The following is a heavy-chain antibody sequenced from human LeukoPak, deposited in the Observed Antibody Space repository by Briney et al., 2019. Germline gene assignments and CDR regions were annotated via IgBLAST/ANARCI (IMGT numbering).Heavy chain of an antibody. D-gene: IGHD1-26*01. CDR2: IYYSGST. Sequence: PSETLSLTCTVSGGSISSYYWSWIRQPPGKGLEWIGYIYYSGSTNYNPSLKSRVTISLDTSKNQFSLKLSSVTAADTAVYYCARSLVGATRAFDIWGQGTMVTVSS. J-gene: IGHJ3*02. CDR1: GGSISSYY. CDR3: ARSLVGATRAFDI. V-gene: IGHV4-59*08.